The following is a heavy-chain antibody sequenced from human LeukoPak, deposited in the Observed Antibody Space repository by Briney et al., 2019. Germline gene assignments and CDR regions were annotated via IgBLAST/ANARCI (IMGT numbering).Heavy chain of an antibody. CDR2: IHNRGST. V-gene: IGHV4-59*11. J-gene: IGHJ5*02. D-gene: IGHD1-26*01. CDR1: GGPIDNHL. CDR3: ARDGGEVGRSTWFAP. Sequence: SETLSLTCTVSGGPIDNHLWAWIRQPPGKGREWIGYIHNRGSTKYNTPLKSRVTISVDTYKNQFSLRVNSVTAADTAVYYCARDGGEVGRSTWFAPWGQGTLVTVSS.